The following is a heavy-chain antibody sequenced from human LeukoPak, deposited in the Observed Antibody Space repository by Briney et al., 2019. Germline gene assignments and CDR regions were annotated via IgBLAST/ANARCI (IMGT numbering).Heavy chain of an antibody. J-gene: IGHJ4*02. Sequence: GRSLRLSCVASGFTFSSYDMHWVRQAPGKGVEWVALISYDGSNKYYADSVKGRFTISRDNSKNTLYLQMNSLRAEDTAVYYCARGGVYSSGSYYLYYFDYWGQGTLVTVSS. CDR2: ISYDGSNK. D-gene: IGHD6-19*01. CDR3: ARGGVYSSGSYYLYYFDY. CDR1: GFTFSSYD. V-gene: IGHV3-30-3*01.